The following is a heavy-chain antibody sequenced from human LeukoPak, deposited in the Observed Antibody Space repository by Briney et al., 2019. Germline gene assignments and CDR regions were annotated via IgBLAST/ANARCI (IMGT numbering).Heavy chain of an antibody. D-gene: IGHD6-13*01. CDR3: AKRGVGFLAAAGTIAYYFDY. V-gene: IGHV3-74*01. J-gene: IGHJ4*02. CDR1: GFTFSSYW. CDR2: IKSDGSST. Sequence: GGSLRLSCAASGFTFSSYWMHWVRQVPGKGLVWVSRIKSDGSSTSYADSVKGRFTISRDNSKNTLYLQMHSLRAEDTAVYYCAKRGVGFLAAAGTIAYYFDYWGQGTLVPVSS.